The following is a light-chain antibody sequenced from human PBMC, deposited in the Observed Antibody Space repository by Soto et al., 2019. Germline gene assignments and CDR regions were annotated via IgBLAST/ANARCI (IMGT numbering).Light chain of an antibody. CDR1: QSVCSS. CDR3: QQYNRWPRT. V-gene: IGKV3-15*01. J-gene: IGKJ1*01. CDR2: DAS. Sequence: DRVMTQSPATLSVSPGETATLSCRASQSVCSSLAWYQVTPGQAPRLLIYDASTRATGIPARFSGSGSGTDFSLTINRLQSEDFAIYYCQQYNRWPRTFGQGTKVETK.